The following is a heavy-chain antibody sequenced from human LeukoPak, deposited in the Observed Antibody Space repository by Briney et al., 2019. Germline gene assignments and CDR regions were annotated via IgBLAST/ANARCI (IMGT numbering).Heavy chain of an antibody. CDR3: TTDATWIQLWLPYDY. Sequence: GGSLRLSCAASGLTFSNAWVRWVRQAPGKGLEWVVRIKSKTDGGTTDYAAPVKGRFTISRDDSKNTLYLQMNSLKTEDTAVYYCTTDATWIQLWLPYDYWGQGTLVTVSS. CDR1: GLTFSNAW. J-gene: IGHJ4*02. D-gene: IGHD5-18*01. V-gene: IGHV3-15*01. CDR2: IKSKTDGGTT.